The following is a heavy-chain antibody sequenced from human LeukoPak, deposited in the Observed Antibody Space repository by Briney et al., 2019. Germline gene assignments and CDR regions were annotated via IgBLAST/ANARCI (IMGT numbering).Heavy chain of an antibody. CDR3: ARDLKHSSRLDGDY. V-gene: IGHV1-69*04. J-gene: IGHJ4*02. CDR1: GGTFSSYA. Sequence: SVKVSCKASGGTFSSYAISWVRQAPGQGLEWMGRIIPILGIANYAQKFQGRVTITADKSTSTAYMELSSLRSEDTAVYYCARDLKHSSRLDGDYWGQGTLVTVSS. CDR2: IIPILGIA. D-gene: IGHD4-11*01.